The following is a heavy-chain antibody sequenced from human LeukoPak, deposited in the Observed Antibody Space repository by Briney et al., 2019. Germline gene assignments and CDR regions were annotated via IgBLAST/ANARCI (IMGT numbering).Heavy chain of an antibody. CDR1: GYTFTSYG. V-gene: IGHV1-18*01. Sequence: PKASVKVSCKASGYTFTSYGISWVRQAPGQGLEWMGWISAYNGNTNYAQKLQGRVTMTTDTSTSTAYMELSSLRSEDTAVYYCARDTHTMTAGTWGQGTLVTVSS. J-gene: IGHJ5*02. CDR2: ISAYNGNT. CDR3: ARDTHTMTAGT. D-gene: IGHD3-10*01.